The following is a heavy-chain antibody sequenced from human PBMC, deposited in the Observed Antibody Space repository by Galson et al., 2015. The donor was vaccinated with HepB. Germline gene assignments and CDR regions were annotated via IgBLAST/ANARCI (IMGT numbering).Heavy chain of an antibody. CDR2: IHAGNGNT. Sequence: SVKVCCKASGYTFTSYAIHWVRQAPGQRLEWMGWIHAGNGNTKYSQKFQDRLTISRDTSASTAYMELSSLRSEDTAVYYCAKAGSYWILDYWGQGTLVTVSS. V-gene: IGHV1-3*01. CDR1: GYTFTSYA. CDR3: AKAGSYWILDY. J-gene: IGHJ4*02. D-gene: IGHD3-10*01.